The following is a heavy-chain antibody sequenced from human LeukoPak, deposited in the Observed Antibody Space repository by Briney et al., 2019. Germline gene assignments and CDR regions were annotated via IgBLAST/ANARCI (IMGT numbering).Heavy chain of an antibody. CDR2: ISYDGSNK. V-gene: IGHV3-30*04. D-gene: IGHD3-22*01. CDR3: ARDHYDSSGYYYYFEY. J-gene: IGHJ4*02. CDR1: GFTFSTYA. Sequence: GGSLRLSCAASGFTFSTYAMHWVRQAPGKGLEWVAVISYDGSNKYYADSVKGRFTISRDNSKNTLYLQMNSLRAEDTAGYYCARDHYDSSGYYYYFEYWGQGTLVTVSS.